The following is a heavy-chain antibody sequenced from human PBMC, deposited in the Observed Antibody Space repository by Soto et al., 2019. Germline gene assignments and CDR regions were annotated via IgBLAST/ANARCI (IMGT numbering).Heavy chain of an antibody. J-gene: IGHJ4*02. CDR2: IYSDGSGT. Sequence: EVQLVESGGGVVQPGGSLRLSCAASGFTFSNFCMHWVRQAPGKGLVWVSRIYSDGSGTTYADSVKGRFTISRDNAKSTRYLQMNSRRAEDTAVYYCAPLNSFGSDYLGRGTLVTVSS. CDR1: GFTFSNFC. V-gene: IGHV3-74*01. D-gene: IGHD5-18*01. CDR3: APLNSFGSDY.